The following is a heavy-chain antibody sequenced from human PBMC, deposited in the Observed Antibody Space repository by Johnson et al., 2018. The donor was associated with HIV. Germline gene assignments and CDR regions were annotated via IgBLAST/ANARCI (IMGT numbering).Heavy chain of an antibody. CDR1: GFTFSSYY. Sequence: QVQLVEFGGGVVQPGRSLRLSCAASGFTFSSYYMSWVRQAPGKGLEWVAVIWYDGNNKYYADSVKGRFTISGDESRNIAYLQMNSLRAEDKAVDYCATRGSFLSVYYDSFDICGQGTMVTVSS. CDR2: IWYDGNNK. V-gene: IGHV3-33*08. D-gene: IGHD3-3*01. CDR3: ATRGSFLSVYYDSFDI. J-gene: IGHJ3*02.